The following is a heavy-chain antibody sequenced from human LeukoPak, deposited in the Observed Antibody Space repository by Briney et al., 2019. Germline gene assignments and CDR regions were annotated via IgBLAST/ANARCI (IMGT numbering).Heavy chain of an antibody. D-gene: IGHD1-14*01. Sequence: SETLSLTCAVSGGSISSSNWWSWVRQPPGKGLEWIGEINHSGSTNYNPSLKSRVTISVDTSKNQFSLKLSSVTAADTAVYYCARGVGRKRGTRDYYYYYGMDVWGQGTTVTVSS. V-gene: IGHV4-4*02. CDR1: GGSISSSNW. CDR2: INHSGST. CDR3: ARGVGRKRGTRDYYYYYGMDV. J-gene: IGHJ6*02.